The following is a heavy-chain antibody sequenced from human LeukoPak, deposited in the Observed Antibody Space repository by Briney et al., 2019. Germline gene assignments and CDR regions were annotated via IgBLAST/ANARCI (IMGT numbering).Heavy chain of an antibody. V-gene: IGHV3-21*01. J-gene: IGHJ6*04. Sequence: GGSLRLSCAASGFTFSSYAMNWVRQAPGKGLEWVSSISGSSSYTYYADSAKGRFTISRDNAKNSLYLEMNSLRAEDTAVYYCAELGITMIGGVWGKGTTVTISS. CDR1: GFTFSSYA. CDR2: ISGSSSYT. D-gene: IGHD3-10*02. CDR3: AELGITMIGGV.